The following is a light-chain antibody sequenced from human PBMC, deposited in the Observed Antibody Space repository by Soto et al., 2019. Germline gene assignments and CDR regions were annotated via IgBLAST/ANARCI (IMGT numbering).Light chain of an antibody. CDR2: EVT. CDR3: SSYTTNITAVV. J-gene: IGLJ2*01. Sequence: QSALTQPASVSGSPGQSITISCTGTSGDIGGYNYVSWYQQHPGKAPKLLISEVTNRPSGVSNRFSGSKSGNTASLTISGIQAEDEADYYCSSYTTNITAVVFGGGTKLTVL. CDR1: SGDIGGYNY. V-gene: IGLV2-14*01.